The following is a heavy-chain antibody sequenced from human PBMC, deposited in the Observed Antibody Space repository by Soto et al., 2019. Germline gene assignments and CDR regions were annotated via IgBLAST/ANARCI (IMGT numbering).Heavy chain of an antibody. CDR3: ARDMAVAGQIDY. J-gene: IGHJ4*02. V-gene: IGHV3-30-3*01. D-gene: IGHD6-19*01. CDR2: ISYDGSNK. Sequence: QVQLVESGGGVVQPGRSLRLSCAASGFTFSSYAMHWVRQAPGKGLEWVAVISYDGSNKYYADSVKGRFTISIDNSKNTLYLKMNSLRAKDTAVYYCARDMAVAGQIDYWGQGTLVTVSS. CDR1: GFTFSSYA.